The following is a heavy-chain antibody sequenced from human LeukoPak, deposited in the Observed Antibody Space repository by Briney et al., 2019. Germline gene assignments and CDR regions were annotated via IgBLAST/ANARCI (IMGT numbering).Heavy chain of an antibody. J-gene: IGHJ3*02. CDR2: IYHSGST. V-gene: IGHV4-30-2*01. Sequence: SETLSLTCAVSGGSISSGGYSWSWIRQPPGKGLEWIGYIYHSGSTYYNPSLKSRVTISVDRSKNQFSLKLSSVTAADTAVYYCARHPVVATLSSAFDIWGQGTMVAVSS. CDR1: GGSISSGGYS. D-gene: IGHD2-15*01. CDR3: ARHPVVATLSSAFDI.